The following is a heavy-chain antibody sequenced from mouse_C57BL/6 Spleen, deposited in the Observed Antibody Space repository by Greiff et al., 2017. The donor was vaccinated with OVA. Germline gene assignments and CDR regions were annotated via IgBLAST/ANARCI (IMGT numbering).Heavy chain of an antibody. CDR2: IYPGNSDT. CDR1: GYTFTSYW. CDR3: TRERTAQAAWFAY. Sequence: EVMLVESGTVLARPGASVKMSCKTSGYTFTSYWMHWVKQRPGQGLEWIGAIYPGNSDTSYNQKFKGKAKLTAVTSASTAYMELSSLTNEDSAVYYCTRERTAQAAWFAYWGQGTLVTVSA. D-gene: IGHD3-2*02. J-gene: IGHJ3*01. V-gene: IGHV1-5*01.